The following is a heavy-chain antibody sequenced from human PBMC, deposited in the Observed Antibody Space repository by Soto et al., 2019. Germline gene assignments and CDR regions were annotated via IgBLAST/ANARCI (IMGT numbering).Heavy chain of an antibody. D-gene: IGHD4-17*01. V-gene: IGHV3-43*01. Sequence: EVQLVESGGVVVQPGGSLRLSCAASGFTFDDYTMHWVRQAPGKGLEWVSLISWPGGSTYYADSVKGRFTISRDNSKNSLYLQMNSLRTEDTALYYCAKDISTRDSYYYYGMDVWGQGTTVTVSS. CDR3: AKDISTRDSYYYYGMDV. J-gene: IGHJ6*02. CDR1: GFTFDDYT. CDR2: ISWPGGST.